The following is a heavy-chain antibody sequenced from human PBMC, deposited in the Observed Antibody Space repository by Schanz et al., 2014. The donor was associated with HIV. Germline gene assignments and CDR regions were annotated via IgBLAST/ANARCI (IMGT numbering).Heavy chain of an antibody. V-gene: IGHV1-46*01. CDR3: ARDLGGDFWSAQGGFDP. D-gene: IGHD3-3*01. CDR2: INPSGGRA. J-gene: IGHJ5*02. CDR1: GFTLTSYY. Sequence: QVQLVQSGPEVRKPGASVKLSCKASGFTLTSYYIHWVRQAPGQGLEWMGIINPSGGRASYAQKFQGRVTMTRDTSTSTVYMELSSLRSEDTAIYYCARDLGGDFWSAQGGFDPWGQGTLVTVSS.